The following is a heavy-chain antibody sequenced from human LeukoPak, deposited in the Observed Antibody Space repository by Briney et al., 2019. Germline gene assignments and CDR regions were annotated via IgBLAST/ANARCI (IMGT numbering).Heavy chain of an antibody. CDR2: IIPILGIA. CDR1: GGTFSSYA. Sequence: ASVKVSCKASGGTFSSYAISWVRQAPGQGLEWMGRIIPILGIANYAQKFQGRVTITADKSTSTAYMELSSLRSEDTAVYYCARGVYGDYADAFDIWGQGTMVTVSS. CDR3: ARGVYGDYADAFDI. D-gene: IGHD4-17*01. J-gene: IGHJ3*02. V-gene: IGHV1-69*04.